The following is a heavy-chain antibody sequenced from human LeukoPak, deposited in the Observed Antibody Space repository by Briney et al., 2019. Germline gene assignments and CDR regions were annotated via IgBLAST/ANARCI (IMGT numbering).Heavy chain of an antibody. Sequence: GGSLRLSCAASGFIFSGYGMHWVRQAPGKGLEWVAFIQYDGGNKFYADSVKGRFTISRDNSKNTVYPEMNSLRVEDTALYYCAKDRFGSGNAFDFWGQGTVIIVSS. CDR1: GFIFSGYG. V-gene: IGHV3-30*02. CDR2: IQYDGGNK. D-gene: IGHD3-10*01. J-gene: IGHJ3*01. CDR3: AKDRFGSGNAFDF.